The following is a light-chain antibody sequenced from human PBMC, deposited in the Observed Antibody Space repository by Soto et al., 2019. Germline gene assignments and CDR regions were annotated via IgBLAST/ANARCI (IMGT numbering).Light chain of an antibody. CDR1: RSVNSN. V-gene: IGKV3-15*01. Sequence: IEMTQSPATLSVSLGERVTLSCRASRSVNSNFAWYQQRPGQAPGLLIYAASSRASGVPVRFSGSGSGTEFTLTISSLQSEDFAVYYCQQYNSWPRTFGQGTKVEIK. J-gene: IGKJ1*01. CDR2: AAS. CDR3: QQYNSWPRT.